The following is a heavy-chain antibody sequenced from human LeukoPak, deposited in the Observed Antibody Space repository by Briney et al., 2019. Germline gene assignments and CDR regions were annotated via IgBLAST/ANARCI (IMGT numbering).Heavy chain of an antibody. CDR1: GFTFSSYA. V-gene: IGHV3-30*04. CDR2: ISYDGSNK. CDR3: ARDMGRAYCGGDCLTELDY. J-gene: IGHJ4*02. D-gene: IGHD2-21*02. Sequence: GGSLRLSCAASGFTFSSYAMHWVRQAPGKGLEWVAVISYDGSNKYYADSVKGRFTISRDNSKNTLYLQMNSLRAEDTAVYYCARDMGRAYCGGDCLTELDYWAREPWSPSPQ.